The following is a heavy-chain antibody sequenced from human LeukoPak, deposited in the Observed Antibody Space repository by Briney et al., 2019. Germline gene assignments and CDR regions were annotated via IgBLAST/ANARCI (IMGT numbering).Heavy chain of an antibody. D-gene: IGHD3-22*01. CDR1: GYTFTSYG. Sequence: ASVKVSCKASGYTFTSYGISWVRQAPGQGLEWMGWISAYNGNTNYAQKLQGIVTMTTDTSTSTAYMELRSLRSDDTAVYYCAREGGNYYDSSGAGYWGQGTLVTVSS. CDR3: AREGGNYYDSSGAGY. CDR2: ISAYNGNT. J-gene: IGHJ4*02. V-gene: IGHV1-18*01.